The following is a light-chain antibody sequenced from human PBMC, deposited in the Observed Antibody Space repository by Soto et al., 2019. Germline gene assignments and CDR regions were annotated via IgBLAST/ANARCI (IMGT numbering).Light chain of an antibody. V-gene: IGKV1-5*03. CDR1: QSIGIW. J-gene: IGKJ1*01. CDR2: KAS. CDR3: QQYNDYSWK. Sequence: IQMTQSPSTLSASVGYSVAITCRASQSIGIWLALYQQKPGKAPRFLIYKASSLESGVPSSFSGSGSWTEFTLTISSLQPDDFATYYCQQYNDYSWKFGQGTKLEIK.